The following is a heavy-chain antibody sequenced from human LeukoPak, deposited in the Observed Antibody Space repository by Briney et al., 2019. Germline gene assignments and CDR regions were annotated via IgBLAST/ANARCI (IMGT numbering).Heavy chain of an antibody. D-gene: IGHD6-6*01. J-gene: IGHJ5*02. V-gene: IGHV1-69*01. Sequence: EASVKVSCKASGGTFSSYAISWVRQAPGQGLEWMGGIIPILGTANYAQKFQGRVTITADESTSTAYMELSSLRSEDTAVYYCARPSGYSSSSAWFDPWGQGTLVTVSS. CDR2: IIPILGTA. CDR1: GGTFSSYA. CDR3: ARPSGYSSSSAWFDP.